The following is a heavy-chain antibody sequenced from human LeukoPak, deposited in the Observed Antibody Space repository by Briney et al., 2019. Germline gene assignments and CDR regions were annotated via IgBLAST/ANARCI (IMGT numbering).Heavy chain of an antibody. CDR1: GFTFSSYG. D-gene: IGHD6-13*01. CDR3: ARDPSRPYSSSWLDY. J-gene: IGHJ4*02. V-gene: IGHV3-33*01. CDR2: IWYDGSNK. Sequence: GGSLRLSCAASGFTFSSYGMHWVRQAPGKGLEWVAVIWYDGSNKYYADSVKGRFTISRDNSKNTLYLQMNSLRAEDTAVYYCARDPSRPYSSSWLDYWGQGTLVTVSS.